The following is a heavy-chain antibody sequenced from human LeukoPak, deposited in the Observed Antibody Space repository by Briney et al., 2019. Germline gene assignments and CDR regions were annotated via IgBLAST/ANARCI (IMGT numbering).Heavy chain of an antibody. D-gene: IGHD1-14*01. CDR1: GFTFSSYE. CDR2: ISSSGSTI. Sequence: QPGGSLRLSCAASGFTFSSYEMTWVRQAPGKGLEWVSYISSSGSTIYYADSVKGRFTISRDNAKNSLYLQMNSLRAEDMAVYYCARERGRNYFDYWGQGTLVTVSS. V-gene: IGHV3-48*03. J-gene: IGHJ4*02. CDR3: ARERGRNYFDY.